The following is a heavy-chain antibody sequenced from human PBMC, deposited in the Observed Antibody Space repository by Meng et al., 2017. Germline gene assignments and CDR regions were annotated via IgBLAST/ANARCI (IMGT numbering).Heavy chain of an antibody. D-gene: IGHD3-22*01. CDR1: GGSFSGYY. V-gene: IGHV4-34*01. Sequence: SETLSLTCAVYGGSFSGYYWSWIRQPPGKGLEWIGSIYHSGSTYYNPSLKSRVTISVDTSKNQFSLKLSSVTAADTAVYYCARSLITMIVAVPGNFDPWGQGTLVTVSS. J-gene: IGHJ5*02. CDR2: IYHSGST. CDR3: ARSLITMIVAVPGNFDP.